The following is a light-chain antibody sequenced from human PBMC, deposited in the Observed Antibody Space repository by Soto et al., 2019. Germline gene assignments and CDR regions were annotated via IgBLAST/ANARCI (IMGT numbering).Light chain of an antibody. CDR2: DVT. V-gene: IGLV2-14*01. Sequence: SALTQPASVSGSPGQSITISCTGTSNDIGDYNYVSWYQQHPGKAPKLMIYDVTNRPSGVSIRFSGSKSGNTASLTISGLQAEDEADYYCSSYTSSSTLVEFGGGTQLTVL. CDR1: SNDIGDYNY. J-gene: IGLJ2*01. CDR3: SSYTSSSTLVE.